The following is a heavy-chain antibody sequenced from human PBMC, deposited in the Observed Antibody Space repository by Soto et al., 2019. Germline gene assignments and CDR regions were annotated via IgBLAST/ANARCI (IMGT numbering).Heavy chain of an antibody. CDR3: AIEPLPPPIPDGMAV. Sequence: EVQLVESGGGLVQPGGSLRLSCEASGFTFSTYSMNWVRQAPGKGLEWVSYISSSSSTIYYADSVKGRFTISRDNAKNSLYLPTNTLRDEDTAVYYCAIEPLPPPIPDGMAVWGQWTTVTVSS. CDR2: ISSSSSTI. V-gene: IGHV3-48*02. J-gene: IGHJ6*02. CDR1: GFTFSTYS.